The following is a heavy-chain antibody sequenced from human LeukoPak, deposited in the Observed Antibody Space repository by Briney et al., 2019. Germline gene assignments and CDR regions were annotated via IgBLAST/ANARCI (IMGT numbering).Heavy chain of an antibody. V-gene: IGHV3-23*01. Sequence: GGSLRLSCAASGFTFSNYAMSWVRQAPGKGLEWVSSITGSGGNTHYGDSVKGRFTISRDNSKNTLYLQINTLRAEDTAVYYCVKGGWFDYWGQGTLVTVSS. J-gene: IGHJ4*02. CDR1: GFTFSNYA. D-gene: IGHD6-19*01. CDR3: VKGGWFDY. CDR2: ITGSGGNT.